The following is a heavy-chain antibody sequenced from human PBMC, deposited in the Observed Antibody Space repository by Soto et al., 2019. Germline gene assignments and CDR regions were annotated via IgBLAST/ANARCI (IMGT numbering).Heavy chain of an antibody. Sequence: QVQLVQSGAEVKKPGASVKVSCKASGYTFTSYAIHWVRQAPGQRLEWMGWINAGNGSTKYSQKFQDRVTITRDTSASTAYMELSSLRSEDTAVYYCARDLGGWPDYWGQGTLVTVSS. D-gene: IGHD6-19*01. CDR1: GYTFTSYA. CDR2: INAGNGST. J-gene: IGHJ4*02. CDR3: ARDLGGWPDY. V-gene: IGHV1-3*01.